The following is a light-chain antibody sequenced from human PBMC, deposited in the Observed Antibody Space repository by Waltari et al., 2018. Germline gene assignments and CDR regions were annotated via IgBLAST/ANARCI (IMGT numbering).Light chain of an antibody. J-gene: IGLJ2*01. V-gene: IGLV2-8*01. CDR2: GVG. Sequence: QSALTQPPSASGPPGQSVTIPCTGTSSDIGASASVSWYQQYPGKSPKLIIYGVGNRPSGVPDRFSGAKLGNTASLTISGLQPEDEADYHCSSYAGGNNLVFGGGTKLTVL. CDR1: SSDIGASAS. CDR3: SSYAGGNNLV.